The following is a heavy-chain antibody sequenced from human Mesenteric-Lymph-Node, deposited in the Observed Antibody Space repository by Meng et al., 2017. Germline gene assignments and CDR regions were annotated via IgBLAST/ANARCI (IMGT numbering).Heavy chain of an antibody. CDR1: GGTFSSYA. CDR3: ARETSTTAYYYGSGSYYFDY. D-gene: IGHD3-10*01. J-gene: IGHJ4*02. Sequence: SVKVSCKASGGTFSSYAISWVRQAPGQGLEWMGGIIPIFGTANYAQKFQGRVTITTDESTSTAYMELSSLRSEDTAVYYCARETSTTAYYYGSGSYYFDYWGQGTLVTVSS. CDR2: IIPIFGTA. V-gene: IGHV1-69*05.